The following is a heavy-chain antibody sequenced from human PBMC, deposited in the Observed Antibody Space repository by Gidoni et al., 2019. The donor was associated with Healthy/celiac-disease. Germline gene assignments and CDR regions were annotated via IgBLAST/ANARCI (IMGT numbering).Heavy chain of an antibody. CDR1: GGSISISSYS. V-gene: IGHV4-39*01. CDR2: IYYSGST. J-gene: IGHJ3*02. Sequence: QLQLQESGPGLVKPSATLSLTCTVSGGSISISSYSWGWIRQPPGKGLEWIGSIYYSGSTYYNPSLKSRVTISVDTSKNQFSRKLSSVTAADTAVYYCASLRNYDFWSGYTRDAFDIWGQGTMVTVSS. D-gene: IGHD3-3*01. CDR3: ASLRNYDFWSGYTRDAFDI.